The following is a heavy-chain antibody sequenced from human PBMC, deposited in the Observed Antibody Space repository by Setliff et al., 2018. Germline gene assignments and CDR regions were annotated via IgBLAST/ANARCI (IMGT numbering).Heavy chain of an antibody. CDR2: IYYTGNT. V-gene: IGHV4-59*01. CDR1: GGSIMNYF. D-gene: IGHD5-18*01. CDR3: ARDRTAYNYGMDV. J-gene: IGHJ6*02. Sequence: SETLSLTCTVSGGSIMNYFWSWIRQPPGKGLEWIGYIYYTGNTNYNPSLKSRLTISVDPSKNQVSLRLKSATTADTAVYYCARDRTAYNYGMDVWGQGTTVTVSS.